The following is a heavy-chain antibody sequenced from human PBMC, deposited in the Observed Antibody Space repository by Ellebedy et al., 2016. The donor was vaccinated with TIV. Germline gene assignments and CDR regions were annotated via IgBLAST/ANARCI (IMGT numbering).Heavy chain of an antibody. CDR3: ARVPQLYNWFDP. J-gene: IGHJ5*02. CDR2: IYYSGST. V-gene: IGHV4-59*01. CDR1: GDSISSYY. Sequence: MPSETLSLTCTVSGDSISSYYWSWIRQPPGKGLEWIGYIYYSGSTSYNPSLKSRVTISVDTSKNQFSLKLSSVTAADTAVYYCARVPQLYNWFDPWGQGTLVTVSS.